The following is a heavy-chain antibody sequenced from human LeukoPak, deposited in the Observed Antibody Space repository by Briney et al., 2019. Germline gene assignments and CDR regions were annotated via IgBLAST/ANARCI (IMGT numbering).Heavy chain of an antibody. V-gene: IGHV4-59*01. CDR3: ATHYDILTGYGS. CDR2: IYYSGST. Sequence: PSETLSLTCTVSGGSISSYYWSWIRQPPGKGLEWIGYIYYSGSTNYNPSLKSRVTISVDTSKNQFSLKLSSVTAADTAVYYCATHYDILTGYGSWGQGTLVTVSS. D-gene: IGHD3-9*01. CDR1: GGSISSYY. J-gene: IGHJ4*02.